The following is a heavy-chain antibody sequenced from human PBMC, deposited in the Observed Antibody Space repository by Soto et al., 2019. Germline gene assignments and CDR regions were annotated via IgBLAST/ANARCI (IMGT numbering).Heavy chain of an antibody. Sequence: TSETLSLTCTVSGGSINSGDYYWSWIRQPAGKGLEWIGRIYTSGSTNYNPSLKSRVTMSVDTSKNQFSLKLSSVTAADTAVYYCARDRVPAAREVVAATVYHWFDPWGQGTLVTVSS. J-gene: IGHJ5*02. CDR3: ARDRVPAAREVVAATVYHWFDP. V-gene: IGHV4-61*02. D-gene: IGHD2-15*01. CDR2: IYTSGST. CDR1: GGSINSGDYY.